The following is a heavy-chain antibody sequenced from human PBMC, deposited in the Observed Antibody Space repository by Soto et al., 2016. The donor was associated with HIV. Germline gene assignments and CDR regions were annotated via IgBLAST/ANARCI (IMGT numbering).Heavy chain of an antibody. V-gene: IGHV4-39*01. D-gene: IGHD3-22*01. J-gene: IGHJ5*02. CDR3: ASIPYYYDSSGYVWFDP. CDR1: GGSISSSSYY. CDR2: IYYSGST. Sequence: QLQLQESGPGLVKPSETLSLTCTVSGGSISSSSYYWGWIRQPPGKGLEWIGSIYYSGSTYYNPSLKSRVTISVDTSKNQFSLKLSSVTAADTAVYYCASIPYYYDSSGYVWFDPGAREPWSPSP.